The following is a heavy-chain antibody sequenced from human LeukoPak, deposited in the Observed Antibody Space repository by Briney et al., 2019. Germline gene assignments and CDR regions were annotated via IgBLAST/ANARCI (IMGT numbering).Heavy chain of an antibody. Sequence: GSSVKLSCKASGGTFSSYAISWVRQARGQGLEWLGRIIPILGIANYAQKFQGRVTITADKPTSTAYMELSSLRSDDTAVYYCARDPSNTSGWKTWFDTWGQGTLVTVSS. CDR3: ARDPSNTSGWKTWFDT. V-gene: IGHV1-69*04. J-gene: IGHJ5*02. D-gene: IGHD6-19*01. CDR2: IIPILGIA. CDR1: GGTFSSYA.